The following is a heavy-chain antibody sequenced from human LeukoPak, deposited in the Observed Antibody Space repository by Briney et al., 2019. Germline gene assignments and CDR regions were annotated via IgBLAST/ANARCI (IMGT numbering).Heavy chain of an antibody. Sequence: PSETLSLTCTVSGVSISSGDYYWRWIRQPPGKGLEWIGYIYYSGSTYYNPSLKSRITISVDTSKNQFSLKLSSVTAADTAVYYCARAVSYGDADYWGQGTLVTVSS. CDR2: IYYSGST. CDR3: ARAVSYGDADY. CDR1: GVSISSGDYY. V-gene: IGHV4-30-4*01. J-gene: IGHJ4*02. D-gene: IGHD4-17*01.